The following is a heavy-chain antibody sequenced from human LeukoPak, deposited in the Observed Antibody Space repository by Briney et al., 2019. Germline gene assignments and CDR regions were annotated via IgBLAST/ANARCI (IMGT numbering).Heavy chain of an antibody. CDR2: ISSSGSTI. CDR3: ARGSGSYSWFDP. V-gene: IGHV3-11*01. Sequence: GSLRLSCAASGFTFSDYYMSWIRQAPGKGLEWVSYISSSGSTIYYADSVKGRFTISRDNAKNTLYLQMNSLRSEDTAVYYCARGSGSYSWFDPWGQGTLVTVSS. J-gene: IGHJ5*02. D-gene: IGHD1-26*01. CDR1: GFTFSDYY.